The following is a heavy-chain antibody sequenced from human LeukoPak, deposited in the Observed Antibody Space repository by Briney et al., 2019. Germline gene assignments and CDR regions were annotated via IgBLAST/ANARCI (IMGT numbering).Heavy chain of an antibody. CDR2: IYSSGSA. V-gene: IGHV4-59*01. CDR1: GGSISTYY. CDR3: ARSHTSSWNWFDP. D-gene: IGHD6-13*01. Sequence: SETLSLTCTVSGGSISTYYWSWIRQPPGKGLEWIGYIYSSGSANYNPSLKSRVTMSVDTSKNQFSLKLNSVTAADTAVYYCARSHTSSWNWFDPWGQGTLVTVSS. J-gene: IGHJ5*02.